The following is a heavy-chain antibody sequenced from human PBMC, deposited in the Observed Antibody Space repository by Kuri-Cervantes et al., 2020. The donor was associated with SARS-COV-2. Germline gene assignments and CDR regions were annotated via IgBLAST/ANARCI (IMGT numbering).Heavy chain of an antibody. J-gene: IGHJ4*02. CDR2: IFYSGRT. V-gene: IGHV4-61*01. Sequence: SETLSLTCTVSGGSVNSGSYYWSWIRQPPGKGLEWIGDIFYSGRTNYNPSLESRITMSVDTSKDQFSLKFTSVTAADTAVYYCARTQSGTLFGVVATFDSWGQGILVTVSS. CDR1: GGSVNSGSYY. CDR3: ARTQSGTLFGVVATFDS. D-gene: IGHD3-3*01.